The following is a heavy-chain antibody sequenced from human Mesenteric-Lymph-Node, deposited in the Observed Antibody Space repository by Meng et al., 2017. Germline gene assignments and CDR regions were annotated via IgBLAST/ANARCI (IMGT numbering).Heavy chain of an antibody. D-gene: IGHD3-3*01. CDR1: GFTVSSNY. Sequence: EVQVVESGGVLVQPWGSLRLSCAASGFTVSSNYMSWVRPAPGKGLEWVSVIYSGGSTYYADSVKGRFTISRDNSKNTLYLQMNSLRAEDTAVYYCVEYWFDPWGQGTLVTVSS. CDR2: IYSGGST. J-gene: IGHJ5*02. CDR3: VEYWFDP. V-gene: IGHV3-66*01.